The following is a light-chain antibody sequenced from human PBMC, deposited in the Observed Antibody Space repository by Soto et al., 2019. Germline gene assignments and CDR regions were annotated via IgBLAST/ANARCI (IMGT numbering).Light chain of an antibody. Sequence: EIVMAQSPATLSVSPGNRATLSCRASQSVNNNLAWYQQRRGQAPRLLIYGASTGATGIPARFTGSGSGTEFSLTISSLQSEDFAVYFCQQYKDWPPWTFGQGTKVEI. CDR2: GAS. CDR3: QQYKDWPPWT. V-gene: IGKV3D-15*01. CDR1: QSVNNN. J-gene: IGKJ1*01.